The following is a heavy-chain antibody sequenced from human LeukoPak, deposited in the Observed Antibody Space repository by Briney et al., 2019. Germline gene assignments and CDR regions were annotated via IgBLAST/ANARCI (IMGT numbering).Heavy chain of an antibody. Sequence: GESLKISCKGSGYRFTSYWISWVRQMPGKGLEWMGRIDPSDSYTKYSPSFQGHVTISADKSISTAYLQWSSLKASDTAIYYCARRPEYSSGWYYFDCWGQGTLVTVSS. J-gene: IGHJ4*02. D-gene: IGHD6-19*01. CDR3: ARRPEYSSGWYYFDC. CDR1: GYRFTSYW. CDR2: IDPSDSYT. V-gene: IGHV5-10-1*01.